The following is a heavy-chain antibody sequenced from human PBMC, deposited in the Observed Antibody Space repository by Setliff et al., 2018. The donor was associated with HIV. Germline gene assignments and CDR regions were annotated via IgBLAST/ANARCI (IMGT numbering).Heavy chain of an antibody. CDR3: AREGDFGYAAGRHPDS. D-gene: IGHD2-21*01. Sequence: SVKVSCKASGGIFNTYGMNWVRQAPGQGLEWMGGIIPLFGKVDYAQKFQGRVTITADESTNIAHMELSSLTFEDTAVYYCAREGDFGYAAGRHPDSWGQGTLVTVSS. V-gene: IGHV1-69*13. CDR2: IIPLFGKV. CDR1: GGIFNTYG. J-gene: IGHJ4*02.